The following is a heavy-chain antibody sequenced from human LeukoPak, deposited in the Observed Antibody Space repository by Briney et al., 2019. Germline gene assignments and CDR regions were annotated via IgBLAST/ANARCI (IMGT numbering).Heavy chain of an antibody. J-gene: IGHJ4*02. V-gene: IGHV1-69*13. Sequence: GASVTVSCKASGGTFSSYAISWVRQAPGQGLEWMGGIIPIFGTANYAQKFQGRVTITADESTSTAYMELSSLRSEDTAVYYCASGYDWEFDYWGQGTLVTVSS. CDR2: IIPIFGTA. CDR1: GGTFSSYA. CDR3: ASGYDWEFDY. D-gene: IGHD5-12*01.